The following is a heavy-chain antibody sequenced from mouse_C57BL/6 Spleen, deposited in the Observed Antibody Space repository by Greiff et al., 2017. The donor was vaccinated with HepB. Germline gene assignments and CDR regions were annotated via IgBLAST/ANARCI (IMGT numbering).Heavy chain of an antibody. V-gene: IGHV14-4*01. D-gene: IGHD1-1*01. CDR1: GFNIKDDY. Sequence: VQLQQSGAELVRPGASVKLSCTASGFNIKDDYMHWVKQRPEQGLEWIGWIDPENGDTEYASKFQGKATITADTSSNTAYLQLSSLTSEDTAVYYCTAGITTVVAPPVDFDYWGQGTTLTVSS. CDR2: IDPENGDT. J-gene: IGHJ2*01. CDR3: TAGITTVVAPPVDFDY.